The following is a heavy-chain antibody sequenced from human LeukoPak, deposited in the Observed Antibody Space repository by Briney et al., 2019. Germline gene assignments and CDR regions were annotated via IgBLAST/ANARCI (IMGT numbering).Heavy chain of an antibody. CDR2: VIPIFGTA. J-gene: IGHJ3*02. V-gene: IGHV1-69*06. CDR3: AREGDGYTSATDAFDI. D-gene: IGHD5-24*01. CDR1: GGTFSSYA. Sequence: SVKVSCKASGGTFSSYAISWVRQAPGQGLEWMGGVIPIFGTANYAQKFQGRVTITADKSTSTAYMELSSLRSEDTAVYYCAREGDGYTSATDAFDIWGQGTMVTVSS.